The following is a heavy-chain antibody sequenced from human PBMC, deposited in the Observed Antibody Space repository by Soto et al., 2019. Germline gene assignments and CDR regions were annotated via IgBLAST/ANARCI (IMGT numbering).Heavy chain of an antibody. V-gene: IGHV3-30-3*01. CDR1: GFTFSSYA. CDR3: ARDPSDSSGYPFDY. Sequence: GGSLRLSCAASGFTFSSYAMHRVRQAPGKGLEWVAIISYDGSNKYYADSVKGRFTISRDNSKNTLYLQMNSLRAEDTAVYYCARDPSDSSGYPFDYWGQGTLVTVSS. D-gene: IGHD3-22*01. CDR2: ISYDGSNK. J-gene: IGHJ4*02.